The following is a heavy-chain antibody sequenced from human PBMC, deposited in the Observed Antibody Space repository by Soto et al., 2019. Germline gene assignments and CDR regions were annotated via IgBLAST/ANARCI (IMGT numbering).Heavy chain of an antibody. CDR2: IKQDGSEK. J-gene: IGHJ4*02. V-gene: IGHV3-7*01. CDR3: ARTLPIYDSSGYYFDY. D-gene: IGHD3-22*01. CDR1: GFTFSSYW. Sequence: PGGSLRLSCAASGFTFSSYWMSWVRQAPGKGLEWVANIKQDGSEKYYVDSVKGRFTISRDNAKNSRYLQMNSLRAEDTAVYYCARTLPIYDSSGYYFDYWGQGTLVTVSS.